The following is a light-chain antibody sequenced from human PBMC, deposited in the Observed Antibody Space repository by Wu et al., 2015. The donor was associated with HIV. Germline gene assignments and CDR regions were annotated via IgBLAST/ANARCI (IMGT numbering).Light chain of an antibody. Sequence: EIVLTQSPGTLSSSPGKGATLSCRASQSVSSNYLAWYQQKPGQAPRLLIYGASSRATGIPDRFSGSGSGTDFTLTISRLEPEDFAVYYCQQYGSSPPYSFGQGTKLEIK. J-gene: IGKJ2*03. CDR3: QQYGSSPPYS. CDR2: GAS. V-gene: IGKV3-20*01. CDR1: QSVSSNY.